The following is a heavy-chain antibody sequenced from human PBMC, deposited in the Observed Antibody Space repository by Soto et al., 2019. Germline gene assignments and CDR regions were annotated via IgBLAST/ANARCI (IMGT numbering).Heavy chain of an antibody. J-gene: IGHJ4*02. CDR3: ARVVYSNHHPYYFDR. V-gene: IGHV4-4*07. CDR1: GGSISSYY. Sequence: SETLSLTCTVSGGSISSYYWSWIRQPAGKGLEWIGRIYTSGSTNYNPSLKSRVTMSVDTSKNQFSLKLSSVTAADTAVYYCARVVYSNHHPYYFDRWGQGALVTVSS. D-gene: IGHD4-4*01. CDR2: IYTSGST.